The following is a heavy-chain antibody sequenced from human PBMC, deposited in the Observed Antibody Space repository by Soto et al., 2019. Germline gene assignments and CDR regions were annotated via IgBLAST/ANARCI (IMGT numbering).Heavy chain of an antibody. J-gene: IGHJ5*02. V-gene: IGHV4-59*01. CDR1: GGSISSYY. CDR3: AREGSSWYRHNWFDP. Sequence: SETLFLTCTVSGGSISSYYWSWIRQPPGKGLEWIGYIYYSGSTNYNPSLKSRVTISVDTSKNQFSLKLSSVTAADTAVYYCAREGSSWYRHNWFDPWGQGTLVTVSS. CDR2: IYYSGST. D-gene: IGHD6-13*01.